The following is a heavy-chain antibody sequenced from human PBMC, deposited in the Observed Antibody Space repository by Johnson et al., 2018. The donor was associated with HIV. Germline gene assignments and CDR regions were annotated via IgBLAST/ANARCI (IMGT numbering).Heavy chain of an antibody. J-gene: IGHJ3*01. CDR1: GFTFSSYA. Sequence: VQLVESGGGLVQPGGSLRLSCAASGFTFSSYAMSWVRQAPGKGLEWVSAIGTAGDTYYADSVKGRFTISRDNSKNTLYLQMNSLRAEDTAVYYCARGSLTDDGFAAWGQGTLVIVSS. D-gene: IGHD2-8*01. CDR2: IGTAGDT. V-gene: IGHV3-23*04. CDR3: ARGSLTDDGFAA.